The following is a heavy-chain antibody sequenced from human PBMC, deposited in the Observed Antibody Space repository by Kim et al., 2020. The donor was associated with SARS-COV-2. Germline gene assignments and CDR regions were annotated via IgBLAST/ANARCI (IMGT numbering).Heavy chain of an antibody. V-gene: IGHV1-3*01. CDR1: GYTFTSYA. D-gene: IGHD6-19*01. Sequence: ASVKVSCKASGYTFTSYAMHWVRQAPGQRLEWMGWINAGNGNTKYSQKFQGRVTITRDTSASTAYMELSSLRSEDTAVYYCARDRSSGWSFWFDPWGQGTLVTVSS. CDR2: INAGNGNT. J-gene: IGHJ5*02. CDR3: ARDRSSGWSFWFDP.